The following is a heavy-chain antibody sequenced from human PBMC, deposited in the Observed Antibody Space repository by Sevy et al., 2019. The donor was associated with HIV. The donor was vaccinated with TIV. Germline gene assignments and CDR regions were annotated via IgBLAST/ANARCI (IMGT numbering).Heavy chain of an antibody. Sequence: SENLSLTCTVSGGSISSGGYYWSWIRQHPGEGLEWIGYIYYSGSTYYNPSLKSRATISVDTSKSQFSLKLSSVTAADTAVYAYARAVTMIEVVTGWFDPWGQGTLVTVSS. CDR1: GGSISSGGYY. CDR3: ARAVTMIEVVTGWFDP. J-gene: IGHJ5*02. D-gene: IGHD3-22*01. CDR2: IYYSGST. V-gene: IGHV4-31*03.